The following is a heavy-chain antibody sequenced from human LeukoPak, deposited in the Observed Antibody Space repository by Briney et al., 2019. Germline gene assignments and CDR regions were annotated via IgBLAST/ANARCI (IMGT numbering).Heavy chain of an antibody. J-gene: IGHJ4*02. D-gene: IGHD1-26*01. V-gene: IGHV4-39*01. CDR1: GGSISNSSYY. CDR2: IYYSGST. CDR3: ARRHSGSSLVDY. Sequence: SETLSLTCTVSGGSISNSSYYWVWIRQPPGKGPEWVGNIYYSGSTYYNPSLKSRLTISIDTSNNQFSLKLTSLTAADTAVYYCARRHSGSSLVDYWGQGTLVTVSS.